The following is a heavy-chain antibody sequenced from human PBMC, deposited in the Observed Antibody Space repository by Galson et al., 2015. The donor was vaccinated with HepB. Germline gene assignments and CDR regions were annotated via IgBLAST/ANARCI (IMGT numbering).Heavy chain of an antibody. CDR2: MNPNSGNI. CDR1: GYTFTNYD. J-gene: IGHJ5*02. CDR3: ARVHYYGSPDSPNWFDP. D-gene: IGHD3-22*01. Sequence: SVKVSCKASGYTFTNYDINWVRQATGQGLEWMGWMNPNSGNIGYAQKFQGRVTMTRNTSISTAFMELSSLRSEDTAVYYCARVHYYGSPDSPNWFDPWGQGTLVTVSS. V-gene: IGHV1-8*01.